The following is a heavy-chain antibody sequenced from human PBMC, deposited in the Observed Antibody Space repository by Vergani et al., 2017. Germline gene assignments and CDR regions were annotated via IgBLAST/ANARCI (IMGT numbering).Heavy chain of an antibody. Sequence: QVQLQQWGAGLLKPSETLSLTCAVYGGSFSGYYWSWIRQPPGKGLEWIGEINHSGSTNYNTSLKSRVTISVDTSKNQFSPQLSSVTAADTAGYDCARGSGIVGATTYYYYYYGMDVWGQGTTVTVSS. J-gene: IGHJ6*02. V-gene: IGHV4-34*01. D-gene: IGHD1-26*01. CDR3: ARGSGIVGATTYYYYYYGMDV. CDR1: GGSFSGYY. CDR2: INHSGST.